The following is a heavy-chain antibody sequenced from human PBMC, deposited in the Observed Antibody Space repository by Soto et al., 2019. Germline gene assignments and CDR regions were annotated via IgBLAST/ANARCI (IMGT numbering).Heavy chain of an antibody. CDR2: IYHSGST. V-gene: IGHV4-4*02. CDR1: GGSISRSNW. CDR3: ARGGNYDILTGFPYYFDY. J-gene: IGHJ4*02. D-gene: IGHD3-9*01. Sequence: QVQLQESGPGLVKPSGTLSLTCAVSGGSISRSNWWSWVRQPPGKGLEWIGEIYHSGSTNHNPSLKSRVTISVDKAKNQFSLKLSSVTAADTAVYYCARGGNYDILTGFPYYFDYWGQGTLVTVSS.